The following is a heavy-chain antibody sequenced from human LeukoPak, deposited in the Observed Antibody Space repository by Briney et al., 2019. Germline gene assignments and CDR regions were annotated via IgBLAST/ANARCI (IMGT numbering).Heavy chain of an antibody. CDR3: ALVVYHSGRPGP. V-gene: IGHV4-34*08. CDR1: DLNMIGYY. J-gene: IGHJ5*02. D-gene: IGHD1-14*01. Sequence: PSETLSLTCAVFDLNMIGYYWSWIRQPPGKGLEWIGEIDHSGSTTYNPSLKGRVSISIDTSGNQFYLTANSVSAADTAVYYCALVVYHSGRPGPWGQGTPVTVSS. CDR2: IDHSGST.